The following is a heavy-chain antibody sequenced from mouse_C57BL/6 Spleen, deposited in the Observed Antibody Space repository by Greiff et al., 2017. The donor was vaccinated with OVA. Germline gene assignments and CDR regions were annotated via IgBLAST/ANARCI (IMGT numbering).Heavy chain of an antibody. CDR3: ARGGTWAMDY. J-gene: IGHJ4*01. V-gene: IGHV1-76*01. D-gene: IGHD3-3*01. CDR1: GYTFTDYY. CDR2: IYPGSGNT. Sequence: VQLQQSGAELVRPGASVKLSCKASGYTFTDYYINWVKQRPGQGLEWIARIYPGSGNTYYNEKFKGKATLTAEKSSSTAYMQLSSLTSEDSAVYFCARGGTWAMDYWGQGTSVTVSS.